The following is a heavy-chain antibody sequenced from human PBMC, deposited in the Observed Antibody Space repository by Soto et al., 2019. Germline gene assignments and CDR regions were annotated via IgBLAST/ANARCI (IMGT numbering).Heavy chain of an antibody. D-gene: IGHD2-15*01. Sequence: GGSLRLSCAASGFTFSSYGMHWVRQAPGKGLEWVAVISYDGSNKYYADSVKGRFTISRDNSKNTLYLQMNSLRAEDTAVYYCVRDHQWSFDYWGQGILVTVSS. CDR3: VRDHQWSFDY. CDR1: GFTFSSYG. CDR2: ISYDGSNK. J-gene: IGHJ4*02. V-gene: IGHV3-30*03.